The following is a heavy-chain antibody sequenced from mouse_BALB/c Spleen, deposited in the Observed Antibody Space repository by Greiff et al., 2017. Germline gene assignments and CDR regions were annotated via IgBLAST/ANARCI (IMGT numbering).Heavy chain of an antibody. J-gene: IGHJ3*01. CDR3: TRPGYGNYVGFAY. Sequence: QVQLQQSGAELVKPGASVKLSCKASGYTFTSYYMYWVKQRPGQGLEWIGEINPSNGGTNFNEKFKSKATLTVDKSSSTAYMQLSSLTSEDSAVYYCTRPGYGNYVGFAYWGQGTLVTVSA. D-gene: IGHD2-1*01. CDR2: INPSNGGT. CDR1: GYTFTSYY. V-gene: IGHV1S81*02.